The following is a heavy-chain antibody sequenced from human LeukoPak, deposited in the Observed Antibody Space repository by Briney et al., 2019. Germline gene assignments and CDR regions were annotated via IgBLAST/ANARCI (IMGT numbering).Heavy chain of an antibody. CDR2: TYYRSKWYN. Sequence: SQTLSLTCAISGDSVSSNSAAWNWIRQSPSRGLEWLGRTYYRSKWYNDYAVSVKSRITINPDTSKNQLSLQLNSVTPEDTAVYYCARDRAPGKGATVMPFDYWGQGTLVTVSS. D-gene: IGHD1-26*01. CDR3: ARDRAPGKGATVMPFDY. J-gene: IGHJ4*02. V-gene: IGHV6-1*01. CDR1: GDSVSSNSAA.